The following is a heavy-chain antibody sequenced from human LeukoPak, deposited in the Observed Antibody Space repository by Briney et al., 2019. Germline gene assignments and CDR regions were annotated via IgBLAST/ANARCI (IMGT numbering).Heavy chain of an antibody. J-gene: IGHJ5*02. CDR3: ARLGSREAASTPDP. Sequence: GGSLRPSCAASGFTSSDYYMSWIRQAPGKGLEWVSYISGTSSYTTYADSVKGRFTISRDNAKNSLYLQMNSLRGEDTAVYYCARLGSREAASTPDPWGRGPLVPVPS. CDR1: GFTSSDYY. V-gene: IGHV3-11*06. CDR2: ISGTSSYT. D-gene: IGHD6-13*01.